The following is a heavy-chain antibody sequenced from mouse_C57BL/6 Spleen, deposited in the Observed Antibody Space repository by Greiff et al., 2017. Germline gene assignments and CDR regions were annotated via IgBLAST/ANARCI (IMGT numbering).Heavy chain of an antibody. CDR3: ARGGNYYGSSFFDY. CDR2: IDPSDSET. D-gene: IGHD1-1*01. V-gene: IGHV1-52*01. CDR1: GYTFTSYW. Sequence: QVQLQQPGAELVRPGSSVKLSCKASGYTFTSYWMHWVKQRPIQGLEWIGNIDPSDSETHYNQKFKDKATLTVDKSSSTAYMQLSSLTSEDSAVYYCARGGNYYGSSFFDYWGQGTTLTVSS. J-gene: IGHJ2*01.